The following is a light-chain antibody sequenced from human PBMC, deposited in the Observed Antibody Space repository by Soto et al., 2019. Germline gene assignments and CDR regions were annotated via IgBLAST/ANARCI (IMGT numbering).Light chain of an antibody. J-gene: IGLJ1*01. Sequence: QSALTQPASVSGSPGQSITISCTGTSSDVGRYNYVSWYQQYPGRAPKLIIFDVTNRPSGVSPRFSGSKSGNTASLTISGLQAADEADYYCNSYTGTSARYAFGTVTKLTVL. CDR2: DVT. V-gene: IGLV2-14*03. CDR3: NSYTGTSARYA. CDR1: SSDVGRYNY.